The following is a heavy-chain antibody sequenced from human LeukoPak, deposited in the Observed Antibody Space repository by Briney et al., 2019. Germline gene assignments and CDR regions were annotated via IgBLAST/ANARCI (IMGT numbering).Heavy chain of an antibody. CDR3: ARVPGSGITNNHIDY. J-gene: IGHJ4*02. Sequence: PGGSLRLSCAVSGFTFSSYSMNWVRQAPGKGLEWVSSISSSSSYIYYADSVKGRFIISRDNAKNSLYLQMNSLRAEDTAVYYCARVPGSGITNNHIDYWGQGTLVTVSS. D-gene: IGHD3-10*01. CDR2: ISSSSSYI. CDR1: GFTFSSYS. V-gene: IGHV3-21*01.